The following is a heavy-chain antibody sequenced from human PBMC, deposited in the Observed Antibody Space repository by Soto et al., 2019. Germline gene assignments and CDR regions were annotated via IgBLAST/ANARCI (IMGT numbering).Heavy chain of an antibody. CDR2: IYYSGST. D-gene: IGHD3-22*01. CDR1: GGSISSGGYY. CDR3: ARTGNDSSGEPL. J-gene: IGHJ4*02. Sequence: LCGGSISSGGYYWSWIRQHPGKGLEWIGYIYYSGSTYYNPSLKSRVTISVDTSKNQFSLKLSSVTAADTAVYYCARTGNDSSGEPLWGQGTLVTVSS. V-gene: IGHV4-31*02.